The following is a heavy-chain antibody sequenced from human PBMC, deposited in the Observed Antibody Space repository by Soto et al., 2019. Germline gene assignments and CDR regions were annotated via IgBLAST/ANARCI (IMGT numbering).Heavy chain of an antibody. CDR3: ARHLRLWFGEDYYYYYGMDV. CDR2: IYPGDSDT. CDR1: GYSFTSFC. Sequence: GESLKISCKGSGYSFTSFCIGWVRQMPGKGLEWMGIIYPGDSDTRYSPSFQGQVTISADKSISTAYLQWSSLKASDTAMYYCARHLRLWFGEDYYYYYGMDVWGQGTTVTVSS. J-gene: IGHJ6*02. V-gene: IGHV5-51*01. D-gene: IGHD3-10*01.